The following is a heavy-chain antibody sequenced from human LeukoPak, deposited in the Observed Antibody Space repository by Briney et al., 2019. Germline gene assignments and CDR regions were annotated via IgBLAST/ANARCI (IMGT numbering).Heavy chain of an antibody. D-gene: IGHD2-15*01. CDR1: GFTFSNAW. Sequence: GGSLRLSCAASGFTFSNAWVIWVRQAPGKGLEWVGRIKSKSDGGTTDYAAPVKRSFTISRDDSKNTLYLQMNSLQTEDTAVYYCTTETGYCSGGRCYPLDYWGQGTLVTVSS. J-gene: IGHJ4*02. CDR2: IKSKSDGGTT. CDR3: TTETGYCSGGRCYPLDY. V-gene: IGHV3-15*01.